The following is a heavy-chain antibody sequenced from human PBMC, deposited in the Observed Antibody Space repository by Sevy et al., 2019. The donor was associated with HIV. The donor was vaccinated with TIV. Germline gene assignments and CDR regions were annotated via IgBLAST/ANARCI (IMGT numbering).Heavy chain of an antibody. Sequence: GGSLRLSCAASGFTFSRYSMXWVRQAPGKGLEWVATISFDASNKHYADSVKGRFTISRDNFQNSLFLQMNSLRPEDTAVYYCALERLSSDVAEYFQXXGQGTLVTVSS. V-gene: IGHV3-30*04. J-gene: IGHJ1*01. CDR3: ALERLSSDVAEYFQX. CDR1: GFTFSRYS. CDR2: ISFDASNK. D-gene: IGHD1-1*01.